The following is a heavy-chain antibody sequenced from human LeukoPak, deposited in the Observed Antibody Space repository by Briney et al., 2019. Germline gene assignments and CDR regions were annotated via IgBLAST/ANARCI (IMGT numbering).Heavy chain of an antibody. CDR1: GGTFSSYA. D-gene: IGHD4-17*01. CDR3: ASRGTVTTARYYGMDV. CDR2: IIPILGIA. J-gene: IGHJ6*02. V-gene: IGHV1-69*04. Sequence: SVKVSCKASGGTFSSYAISWVRQAPGQGLEWMGMIIPILGIANYAQKFQGRVTITADKSTSTAYMELSSLRSEDTAVYYCASRGTVTTARYYGMDVWGQGTTVTVSS.